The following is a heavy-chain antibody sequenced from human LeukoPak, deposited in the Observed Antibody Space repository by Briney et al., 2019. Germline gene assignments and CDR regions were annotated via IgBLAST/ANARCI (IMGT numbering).Heavy chain of an antibody. D-gene: IGHD3-3*01. J-gene: IGHJ5*02. CDR1: GFTFSSYA. CDR2: ISGSGSST. CDR3: AKEPIPIFGVASGLNWFDP. V-gene: IGHV3-23*01. Sequence: TGGSLRLSCAASGFTFSSYAMSWVRQAPGKGLEWVSAISGSGSSTYYADSVKGRFTISRDNSKSTLYLQMNSLRAEDTAVYYCAKEPIPIFGVASGLNWFDPWGQGTLVTVSS.